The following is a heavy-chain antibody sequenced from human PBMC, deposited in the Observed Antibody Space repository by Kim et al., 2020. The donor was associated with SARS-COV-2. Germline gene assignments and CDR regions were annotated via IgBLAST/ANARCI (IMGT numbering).Heavy chain of an antibody. CDR1: GGSISSYY. D-gene: IGHD2-21*02. J-gene: IGHJ4*02. CDR2: IYYSGST. CDR3: ARAPAGVVTVQLDY. V-gene: IGHV4-59*13. Sequence: SETLSLTCTVSGGSISSYYWSWIRQPPGKGLEWIGYIYYSGSTNYNPSLKSRVTISVDTSKNQFSLKLSSVTAADTAVYYCARAPAGVVTVQLDYWGQGTLVTVSS.